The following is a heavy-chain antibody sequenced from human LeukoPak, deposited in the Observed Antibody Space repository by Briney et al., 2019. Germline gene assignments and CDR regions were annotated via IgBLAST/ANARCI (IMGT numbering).Heavy chain of an antibody. V-gene: IGHV3-23*01. Sequence: GGSLRLSCAVSGFPFSSYAMTWVRHPPGKGLEWVSGISGSGGSTYYADSVKGRFTISRDNSKNTLYLQMNSLRAEDTAVYYCAGSEGSSWNEIGYWGQGTLVTVSS. CDR2: ISGSGGST. CDR1: GFPFSSYA. D-gene: IGHD6-13*01. J-gene: IGHJ4*02. CDR3: AGSEGSSWNEIGY.